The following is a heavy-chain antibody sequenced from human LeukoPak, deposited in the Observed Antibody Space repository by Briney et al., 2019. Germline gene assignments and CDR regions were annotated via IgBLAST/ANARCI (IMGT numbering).Heavy chain of an antibody. Sequence: SETLSLTCTVYGGSFSGYYWSWIRQSPGKGLEWIGETYHSGSTNYNSSLKSRVTISLDTSKNQFSLKLSSVTAADTAVYYCARGRRIVVVLGATRTHRDYYMDVWGKGTTVTVSS. CDR1: GGSFSGYY. J-gene: IGHJ6*03. CDR3: ARGRRIVVVLGATRTHRDYYMDV. D-gene: IGHD2-15*01. CDR2: TYHSGST. V-gene: IGHV4-34*01.